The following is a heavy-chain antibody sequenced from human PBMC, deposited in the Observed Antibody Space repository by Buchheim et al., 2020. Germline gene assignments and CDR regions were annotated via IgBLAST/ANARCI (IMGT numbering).Heavy chain of an antibody. CDR1: GFSFRSYG. V-gene: IGHV3-48*03. Sequence: EAQLVESGGNLVQPGGSLRLSCAVSGFSFRSYGMNWVRQAPGKGLEWVSYISDSGITKYYADSVKGRFTISRANAKNLLYLQMNSLRAEDTAVYFCARDLWLVSYAFEIWRQGT. CDR3: ARDLWLVSYAFEI. J-gene: IGHJ3*02. D-gene: IGHD6-19*01. CDR2: ISDSGITK.